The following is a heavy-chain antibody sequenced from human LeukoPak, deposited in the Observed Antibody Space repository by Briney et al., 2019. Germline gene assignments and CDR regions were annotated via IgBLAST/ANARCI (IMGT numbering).Heavy chain of an antibody. CDR2: IRSKANSYAT. J-gene: IGHJ3*02. Sequence: GGSLRLSCAASGFTFSGSAMHWVRQASGKGLEWVGRIRSKANSYATAYAASVKGRFTISRDDSKNTAYLQMNSLRAEDTAVYYCAKGGQTYYYDSSSAFDIWGQGTMVTVSS. CDR1: GFTFSGSA. CDR3: AKGGQTYYYDSSSAFDI. D-gene: IGHD3-22*01. V-gene: IGHV3-73*01.